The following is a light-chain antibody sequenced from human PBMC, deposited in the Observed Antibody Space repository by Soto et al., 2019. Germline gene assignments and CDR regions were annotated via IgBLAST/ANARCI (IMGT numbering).Light chain of an antibody. V-gene: IGKV3-15*01. CDR1: QGVSRK. CDR3: QQYGSSPRT. Sequence: DIAVPPSTSIFSVAQGDHVTFSCRAIQGVSRKLAWYQHKPGQAPRLLIYDASTWATDIPARFSGSGSGTDFTLTISRLEPEDFAMYYCQQYGSSPRTFGQGTKVDIK. J-gene: IGKJ1*01. CDR2: DAS.